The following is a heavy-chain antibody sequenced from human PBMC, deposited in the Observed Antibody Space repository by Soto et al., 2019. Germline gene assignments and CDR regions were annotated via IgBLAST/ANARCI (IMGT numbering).Heavy chain of an antibody. D-gene: IGHD6-6*01. V-gene: IGHV1-18*01. J-gene: IGHJ4*02. CDR1: GYTFTSYG. CDR3: ARGAARSHFDY. CDR2: ISAYTGNT. Sequence: ASVTVSCKASGYTFTSYGISWVRQAPGQGLEWMGWISAYTGNTNYAQKLQGRVTMTTDTYTSTAYMELRSLRSDDTAVYDCARGAARSHFDYWGRGTLVTVSS.